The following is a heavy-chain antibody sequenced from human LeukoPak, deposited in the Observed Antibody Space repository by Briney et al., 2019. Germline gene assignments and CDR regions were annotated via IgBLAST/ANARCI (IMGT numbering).Heavy chain of an antibody. CDR3: AKRPSDYGDYVSYFDY. Sequence: GGSLRLSCAASGFSFISYGMHWVREAPGKGLERVGVISDDGRSEDYADSVKGRFTISRDNSKDTLYLQMNSLRAEDTAVYYCAKRPSDYGDYVSYFDYWGRGTLVTVSS. V-gene: IGHV3-30*18. CDR2: ISDDGRSE. D-gene: IGHD4-17*01. CDR1: GFSFISYG. J-gene: IGHJ4*02.